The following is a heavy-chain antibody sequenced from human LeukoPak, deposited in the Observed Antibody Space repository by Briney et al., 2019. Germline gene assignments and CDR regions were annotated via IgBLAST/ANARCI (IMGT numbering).Heavy chain of an antibody. D-gene: IGHD2-15*01. CDR2: ISGSGGST. CDR3: AKASSCSGGNCYLDFDY. Sequence: SGGSLRLSCAASGFTFSSYAMSWVRQAPGKGLEWVSAISGSGGSTYYADSVKGRFTISRDNSKNTLYLQMNSLRAEDTAVYYCAKASSCSGGNCYLDFDYWGQGTLVTVSS. V-gene: IGHV3-23*01. J-gene: IGHJ4*02. CDR1: GFTFSSYA.